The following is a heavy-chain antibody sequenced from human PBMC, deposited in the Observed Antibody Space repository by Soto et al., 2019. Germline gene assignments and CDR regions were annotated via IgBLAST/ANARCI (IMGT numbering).Heavy chain of an antibody. Sequence: ASVKVSCKASGGTFSSYAISWVRQAPGQGLEWMGGTIPIFGTANYAQKFQGRVTITADESTSTAYMELSSLRSEDTAVYYCAKGYSYGYCQYWGQGTLVTVSS. D-gene: IGHD5-18*01. CDR1: GGTFSSYA. V-gene: IGHV1-69*13. CDR3: AKGYSYGYCQY. J-gene: IGHJ4*02. CDR2: TIPIFGTA.